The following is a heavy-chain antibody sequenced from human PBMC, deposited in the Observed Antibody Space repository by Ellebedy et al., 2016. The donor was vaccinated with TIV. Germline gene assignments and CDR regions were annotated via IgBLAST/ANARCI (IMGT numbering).Heavy chain of an antibody. J-gene: IGHJ3*02. D-gene: IGHD3-10*01. CDR2: ISGSGGRT. CDR1: GFIFSSYG. Sequence: GESLKISXAASGFIFSSYGMSWVRQAPGKGLEWVSVISGSGGRTYYADSVKGRFTISRDNSKNTVYLQMNILRAEDTAVYYCAKSGRFRWFGELPSNAFDIWGQGTMVTVSS. CDR3: AKSGRFRWFGELPSNAFDI. V-gene: IGHV3-23*01.